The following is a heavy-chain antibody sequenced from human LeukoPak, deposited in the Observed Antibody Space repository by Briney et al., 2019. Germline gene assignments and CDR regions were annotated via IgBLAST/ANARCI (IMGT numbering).Heavy chain of an antibody. V-gene: IGHV4-34*01. D-gene: IGHD4-23*01. CDR2: INHSGST. Sequence: SETLSLTCAVYGGSFSGYYWSWIRQPPGKGLEWIGEINHSGSTNYNPSLKSRVTISVDTSKNQFSLKLSSVTAADTAVYYCAGVSKPKRPGVTAPDYWGQGTLVTVSS. CDR1: GGSFSGYY. J-gene: IGHJ4*02. CDR3: AGVSKPKRPGVTAPDY.